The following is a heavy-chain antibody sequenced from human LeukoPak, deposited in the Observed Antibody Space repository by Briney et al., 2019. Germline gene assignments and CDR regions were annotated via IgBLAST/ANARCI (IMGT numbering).Heavy chain of an antibody. V-gene: IGHV3-21*01. Sequence: GGSLRLSCAASGFTFSSYSMNWVRQAPGKGLEWVSSISSSSSYIYYADSVKGRFTISRDNAKNSLYLQMSSLRAEDTAVYYCASSDTATVRPVDYWGQGTLVTVSS. CDR1: GFTFSSYS. D-gene: IGHD5-18*01. J-gene: IGHJ4*02. CDR3: ASSDTATVRPVDY. CDR2: ISSSSSYI.